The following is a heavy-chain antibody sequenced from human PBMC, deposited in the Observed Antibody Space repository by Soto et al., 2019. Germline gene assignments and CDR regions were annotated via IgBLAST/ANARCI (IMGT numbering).Heavy chain of an antibody. Sequence: QVQLVESGGGVVQPGRSLRLSCAASGFTFSSYGMHWVRQAPGKGLEWVAVIWYDGSNKYYADSVKGRFTISRDNSKNTLYLQMNSLRAEDTAVYYCARGSAGTHYFDYWGQGTLVTVSS. CDR1: GFTFSSYG. CDR2: IWYDGSNK. CDR3: ARGSAGTHYFDY. V-gene: IGHV3-33*01. J-gene: IGHJ4*02. D-gene: IGHD6-19*01.